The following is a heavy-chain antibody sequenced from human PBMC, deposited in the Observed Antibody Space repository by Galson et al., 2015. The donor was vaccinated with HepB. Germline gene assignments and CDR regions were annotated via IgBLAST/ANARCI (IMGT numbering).Heavy chain of an antibody. D-gene: IGHD2-21*01. J-gene: IGHJ4*02. CDR1: GFTFSSYS. V-gene: IGHV3-21*01. Sequence: LRLSCAASGFTFSSYSMNWVRQAPGKGLEWVSSISSSSSYIYYADSVKGRFTISRDNAKNSLYLQVNSLRAEDTAVYYCARTDPFNCGGDCYSDYWGQGTLVTVSS. CDR3: ARTDPFNCGGDCYSDY. CDR2: ISSSSSYI.